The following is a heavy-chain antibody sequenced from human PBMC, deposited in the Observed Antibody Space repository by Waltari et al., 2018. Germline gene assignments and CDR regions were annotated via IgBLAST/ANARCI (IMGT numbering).Heavy chain of an antibody. Sequence: EVQLVESGGGLVKPGGSLRLSCAASGFTFRSYSMYGVRQAPGKGLEWVSSISSSSSYIYYADSVKGRFTISRDNAKNSLYLQMNSLRAEDTAVYYCARYSEAGYWGQGTLVTVSS. D-gene: IGHD6-19*01. J-gene: IGHJ4*02. V-gene: IGHV3-21*01. CDR1: GFTFRSYS. CDR3: ARYSEAGY. CDR2: ISSSSSYI.